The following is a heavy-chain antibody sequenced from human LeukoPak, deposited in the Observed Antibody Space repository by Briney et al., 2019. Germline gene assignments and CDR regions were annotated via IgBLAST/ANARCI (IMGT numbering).Heavy chain of an antibody. D-gene: IGHD2-2*02. CDR1: GFTVSSNY. J-gene: IGHJ4*02. V-gene: IGHV3-66*02. CDR3: ARGPSGLYGLDY. CDR2: IYSGGST. Sequence: PGGSLRLSCAASGFTVSSNYMSWVRQAPGKGLEWVSVIYSGGSTYCADSVKGRFTISRDNSKNTLYLQMNSLRAEDTAVYYCARGPSGLYGLDYWGQGTLVTVSS.